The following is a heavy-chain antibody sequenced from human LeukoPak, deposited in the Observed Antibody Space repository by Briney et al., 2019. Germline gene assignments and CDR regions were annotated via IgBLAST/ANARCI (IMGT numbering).Heavy chain of an antibody. J-gene: IGHJ4*02. CDR3: AKGLRYSDY. V-gene: IGHV3-23*01. CDR1: GFSFSSYA. Sequence: PGGSLRLSCAASGFSFSSYAMTWVRQAPGKGLEWVSTISGSGSTTYYADSVKGRLTISRDNSKNTLYLQMNSPRAEDTALYYCAKGLRYSDYWGQGTLVTISS. CDR2: ISGSGSTT. D-gene: IGHD4-17*01.